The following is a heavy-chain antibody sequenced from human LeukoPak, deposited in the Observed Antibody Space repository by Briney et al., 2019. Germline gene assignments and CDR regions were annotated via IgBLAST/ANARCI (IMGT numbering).Heavy chain of an antibody. CDR1: GYTLTNND. CDR2: VSPDSGDT. J-gene: IGHJ4*02. D-gene: IGHD6-19*01. V-gene: IGHV1-8*01. Sequence: ASVKVSCKASGYTLTNNDINWVRQATGQGIEWMGWVSPDSGDTGYAPNFRGRVTMTTDTSINTAYMELTSLTSEDTAIYYCTRGRAAGDWGQGTLVTVSS. CDR3: TRGRAAGD.